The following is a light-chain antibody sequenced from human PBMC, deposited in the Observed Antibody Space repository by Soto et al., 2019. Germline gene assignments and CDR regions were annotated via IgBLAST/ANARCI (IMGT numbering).Light chain of an antibody. CDR1: QSISSY. Sequence: IQMTQSPSSLSASVGDRVTITCRASQSISSYLNWYQQRPGNAPKLLIYAASSLQSGVPSRFSGSGSGTDFTLTISSLQPEDFATYYCQQSSTTPRTFGQGTKVEIK. CDR3: QQSSTTPRT. CDR2: AAS. V-gene: IGKV1-39*01. J-gene: IGKJ1*01.